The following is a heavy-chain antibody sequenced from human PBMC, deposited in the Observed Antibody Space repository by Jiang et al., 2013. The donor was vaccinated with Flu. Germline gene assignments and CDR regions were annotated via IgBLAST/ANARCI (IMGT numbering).Heavy chain of an antibody. Sequence: VQLVESGGGLVQPWGSLRLSCAASGFTFSNYAMTWVRQAPGKGLEWVSAIREGSGSTYYADSVKGRFTISRDDSKNTLYLQMNSLRAEDTAVYYCAKSYGASCFDYWGQGTLVTVSS. D-gene: IGHD4/OR15-4a*01. V-gene: IGHV3-23*04. CDR2: IREGSGST. CDR3: AKSYGASCFDY. J-gene: IGHJ4*02. CDR1: GFTFSNYA.